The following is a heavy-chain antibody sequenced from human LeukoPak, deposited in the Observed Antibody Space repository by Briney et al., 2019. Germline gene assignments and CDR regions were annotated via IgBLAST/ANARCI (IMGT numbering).Heavy chain of an antibody. CDR2: INHSGST. Sequence: SETLSLTCAVYGGSFSGYYWSWIRQPPGKGLEWIGEINHSGSTNYNPSLKSRVTISVDTSKNQFSLKLSSVTAADTAVYYCARGLHQNDYWGQGTLVTVSS. J-gene: IGHJ4*02. CDR3: ARGLHQNDY. CDR1: GGSFSGYY. V-gene: IGHV4-34*01.